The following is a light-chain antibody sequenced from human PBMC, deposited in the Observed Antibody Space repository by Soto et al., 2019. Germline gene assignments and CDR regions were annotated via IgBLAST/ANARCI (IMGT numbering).Light chain of an antibody. CDR3: SSYTSSTVV. CDR2: DVS. V-gene: IGLV2-14*01. J-gene: IGLJ2*01. CDR1: SSDVGGYNY. Sequence: QSVLTQPASVSGSPGQSISISCTGTSSDVGGYNYVSWYQQHPGKAPKLMIYDVSNRPSGVSNRFSGSKSDNTASLTISGPRAEEEVDYDPSSYTSSTVVFGGGTKLTAL.